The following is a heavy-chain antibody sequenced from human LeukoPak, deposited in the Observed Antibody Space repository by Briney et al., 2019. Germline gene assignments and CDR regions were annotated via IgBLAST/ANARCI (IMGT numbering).Heavy chain of an antibody. Sequence: ASVKVSCKASGGTFSSYAISWVRQAPGQGLEWMGWINPNSGGTNYAQKFQGRVTMTRDTSISTAYMELSRLRSDDAAVYYCARDFPPIVGAQGDDAFDIWGQGTMVTVSS. D-gene: IGHD1-26*01. V-gene: IGHV1-2*02. CDR1: GGTFSSYA. J-gene: IGHJ3*02. CDR2: INPNSGGT. CDR3: ARDFPPIVGAQGDDAFDI.